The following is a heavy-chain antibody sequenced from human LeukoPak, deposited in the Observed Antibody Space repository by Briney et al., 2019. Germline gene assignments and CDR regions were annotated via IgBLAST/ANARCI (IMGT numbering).Heavy chain of an antibody. J-gene: IGHJ4*02. CDR1: GFTFSSYA. CDR3: ARGATYAYYQDY. CDR2: ISGSGGST. Sequence: GGSLRLSCAASGFTFSSYAMSWVRQAPGKGLEWVSAISGSGGSTYYADSVKGRFTISRDNAKNTLYLQMNSLRAEDTAVYYCARGATYAYYQDYWGQGTLVTVSS. V-gene: IGHV3-23*01. D-gene: IGHD1-26*01.